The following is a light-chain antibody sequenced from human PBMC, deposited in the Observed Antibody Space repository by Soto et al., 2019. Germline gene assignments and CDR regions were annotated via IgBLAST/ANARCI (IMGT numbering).Light chain of an antibody. V-gene: IGKV3-20*01. CDR3: QQYGSTPPVT. J-gene: IGKJ4*01. CDR2: GAS. Sequence: EIVLTQSPGTLSFSPGERATLSCRASQSVSSDYLRWYQQKPGQPPRLLIYGASYRATGIPDRFSGGVSGTDFTLTISRLEAEDFAVYYCQQYGSTPPVTFGGGTKVEIK. CDR1: QSVSSDY.